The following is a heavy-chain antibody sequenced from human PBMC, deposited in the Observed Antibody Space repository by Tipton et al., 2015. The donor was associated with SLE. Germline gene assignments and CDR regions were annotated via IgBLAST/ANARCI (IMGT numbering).Heavy chain of an antibody. CDR2: IYYSGST. Sequence: TLSLTCTVSGGSISSHYWSWIRQPPGKGLEWIGYIYYSGSTNYNPSLKSRVTISVDTSKNQFSLKLSSVTAADTAVYYCAREVHLRWDWYFDLWGRGTLVTVSS. CDR3: AREVHLRWDWYFDL. V-gene: IGHV4-59*11. CDR1: GGSISSHY. D-gene: IGHD4-23*01. J-gene: IGHJ2*01.